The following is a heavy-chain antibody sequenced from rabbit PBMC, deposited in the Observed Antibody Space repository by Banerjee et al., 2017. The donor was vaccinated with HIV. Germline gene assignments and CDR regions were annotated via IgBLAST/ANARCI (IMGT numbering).Heavy chain of an antibody. Sequence: QSLEESGGGLVQPEGSLTLTCTASGVSFSSNYYMCWVRQAPGKGLEWIACIDSGSSGFTYFATWAKGRFTISKTSSTTVTLQMTSLTAADTATYFCARGSATMTMVIIGFYLSLWGQGTLVTVS. J-gene: IGHJ4*01. V-gene: IGHV1S40*01. CDR2: IDSGSSGFT. CDR1: GVSFSSNYY. D-gene: IGHD2-1*01. CDR3: ARGSATMTMVIIGFYLSL.